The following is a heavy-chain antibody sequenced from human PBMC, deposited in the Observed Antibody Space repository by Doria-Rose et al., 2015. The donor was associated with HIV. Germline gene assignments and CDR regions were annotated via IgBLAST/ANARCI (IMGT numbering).Heavy chain of an antibody. Sequence: QVQLVESGPVLVKPTETLTLTCTVSGVSLSSPGMGVSWIRQRPGKALEWLADIFSDDERSYKTSLKSRLTIARGTSKSQVVLTMTDMDPVDTATYYCARIKSSRWYHKYYFDFWGQGTLVIVSA. V-gene: IGHV2-26*01. J-gene: IGHJ4*02. CDR1: GVSLSSPGMG. D-gene: IGHD6-13*01. CDR2: IFSDDER. CDR3: ARIKSSRWYHKYYFDF.